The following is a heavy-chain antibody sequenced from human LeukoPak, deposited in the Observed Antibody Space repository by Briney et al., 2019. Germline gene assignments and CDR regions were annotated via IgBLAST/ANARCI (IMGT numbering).Heavy chain of an antibody. Sequence: SETLSLTGAVYGGSFSGYYWSWIRQPPGKGLEWIGEINHSGSTNYNPSLKSRVTISVDTSKNQFSLKLSSVTAADTAVYYCARGSMVRGVIPYWGQGTLVTVSS. CDR3: ARGSMVRGVIPY. D-gene: IGHD3-10*01. V-gene: IGHV4-34*01. CDR1: GGSFSGYY. J-gene: IGHJ4*02. CDR2: INHSGST.